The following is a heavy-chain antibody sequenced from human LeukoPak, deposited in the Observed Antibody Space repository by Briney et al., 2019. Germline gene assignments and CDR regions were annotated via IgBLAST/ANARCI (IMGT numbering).Heavy chain of an antibody. CDR3: ARPVWGSYRGFDY. D-gene: IGHD3-16*02. V-gene: IGHV4-59*12. Sequence: SETLSLTCTVSGGSINYYYWSWIRQSPGKGLEWIGFISYSGSTDYNPSLKSRVTMSVDTSKNQFSLKLSSVTAADTAVYYCARPVWGSYRGFDYWGQGTLVTVSS. CDR1: GGSINYYY. J-gene: IGHJ4*02. CDR2: ISYSGST.